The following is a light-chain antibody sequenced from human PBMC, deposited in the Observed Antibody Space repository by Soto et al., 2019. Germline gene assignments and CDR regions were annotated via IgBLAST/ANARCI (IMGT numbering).Light chain of an antibody. CDR3: SSYAGSNTVV. Sequence: QSVLTQPPSASGSPRQSVTISCTGTSSDVGGYKFVSWYQHHPGKAPKLLIFEVNKRPSGVPDRFSGSKSGNTASLTVSGLQVEDEADYYCSSYAGSNTVVFGGGTKVTVL. CDR2: EVN. J-gene: IGLJ2*01. CDR1: SSDVGGYKF. V-gene: IGLV2-8*01.